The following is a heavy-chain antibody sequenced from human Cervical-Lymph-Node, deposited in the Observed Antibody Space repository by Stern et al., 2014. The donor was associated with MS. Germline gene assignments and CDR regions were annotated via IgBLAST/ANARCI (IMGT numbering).Heavy chain of an antibody. CDR2: INPNSAAT. J-gene: IGHJ3*02. CDR3: ARRKTGWTGTTLFDVFDT. CDR1: GYPFTGYD. Sequence: QLVQSGAEVKKPGASVKVACKASGYPFTGYDITWVRQATGQGLEWMGWINPNSAATGNAQKFQGRVSMARDTSTDTVYMELNSLASEDTGVYYCARRKTGWTGTTLFDVFDTWGQGTVVTVSS. D-gene: IGHD1/OR15-1a*01. V-gene: IGHV1-8*01.